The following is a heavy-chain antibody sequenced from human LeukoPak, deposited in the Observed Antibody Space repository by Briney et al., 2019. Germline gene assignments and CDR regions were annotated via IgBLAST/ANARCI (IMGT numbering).Heavy chain of an antibody. Sequence: GGSLRLSCEASACGFSIYAMSWVRQAPGKGLEWVSSISVNGGSTYYANSVKGRFTIARDNSKNTLYMEMNHLTEENTALLYCVKGSQRYDFWRFDFWGRGTLVTVSS. CDR3: VKGSQRYDFWRFDF. CDR2: ISVNGGST. J-gene: IGHJ5*01. CDR1: ACGFSIYA. D-gene: IGHD3-3*01. V-gene: IGHV3-23*01.